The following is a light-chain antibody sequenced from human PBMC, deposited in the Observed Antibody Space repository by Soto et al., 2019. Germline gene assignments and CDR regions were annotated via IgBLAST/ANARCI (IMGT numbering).Light chain of an antibody. V-gene: IGLV2-14*01. CDR3: SSYTSSSTLYV. CDR2: DVT. CDR1: SSDVGGYNY. Sequence: QSALTQPASVSGSPGQSITISCTGTSSDVGGYNYVSWYQQHPGKGPNLMIYDVTNRPSGVSNRFSGSKSGSTASLTISGLQAEDEADYYCSSYTSSSTLYVFGTGTKLTVL. J-gene: IGLJ1*01.